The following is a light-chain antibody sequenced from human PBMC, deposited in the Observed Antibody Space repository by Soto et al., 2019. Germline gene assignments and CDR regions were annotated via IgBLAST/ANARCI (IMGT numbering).Light chain of an antibody. V-gene: IGKV1-27*01. CDR2: AAS. CDR3: QKYNSAPRT. Sequence: DIQMTQSPSSLSASVGDRVTITCRASQGISNYLAWYQQKPGQVPKLLIYAASTLQSGVPSRFSGSGSGTDLTLTISSLQPEDDATYYCQKYNSAPRTFGQGTQVEIK. J-gene: IGKJ1*01. CDR1: QGISNY.